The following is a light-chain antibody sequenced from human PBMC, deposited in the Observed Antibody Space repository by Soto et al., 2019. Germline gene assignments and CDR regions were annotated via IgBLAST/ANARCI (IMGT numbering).Light chain of an antibody. V-gene: IGKV3-20*01. J-gene: IGKJ5*01. CDR3: QQYGSSLIT. Sequence: EIVLTQSPGTLSLSPGERATLSCRASQSVSSSYLAWYQQKPGQAPRLLIYGASSRATGIPDRFSGSGSGTDFTLTISRLAPEDFAVYYCQQYGSSLITFGQGTRLEI. CDR1: QSVSSSY. CDR2: GAS.